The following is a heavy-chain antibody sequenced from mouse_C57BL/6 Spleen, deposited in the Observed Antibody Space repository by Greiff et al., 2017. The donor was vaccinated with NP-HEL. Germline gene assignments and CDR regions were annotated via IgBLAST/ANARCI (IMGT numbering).Heavy chain of an antibody. D-gene: IGHD2-4*01. J-gene: IGHJ3*01. Sequence: EVQLQQSVAELVRPGASVKLSCTASGFNIKNTYMHWVKQRPEQGLEWIGRIDPANGNNKYAPKFQGKATITADTTSNTAYLQLSSLTSEDTAIYFCGYDYDDGWFAYWGQGTPVTVSA. CDR2: IDPANGNN. CDR3: GYDYDDGWFAY. CDR1: GFNIKNTY. V-gene: IGHV14-3*01.